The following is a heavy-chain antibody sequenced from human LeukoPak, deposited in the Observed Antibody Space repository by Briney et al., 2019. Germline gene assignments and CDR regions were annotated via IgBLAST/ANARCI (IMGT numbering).Heavy chain of an antibody. J-gene: IGHJ3*02. Sequence: GESLRHSRAASGFNFNSYAMHWVRPAPGRGLEYVSPLSSNGGSTYSAHSVKGRFTNTSDNYKNTLYLQMGSPRAEDMAVDYCARLNGGYAFDIWGQGTMVTVSS. V-gene: IGHV3-64*01. D-gene: IGHD1-1*01. CDR2: LSSNGGST. CDR3: ARLNGGYAFDI. CDR1: GFNFNSYA.